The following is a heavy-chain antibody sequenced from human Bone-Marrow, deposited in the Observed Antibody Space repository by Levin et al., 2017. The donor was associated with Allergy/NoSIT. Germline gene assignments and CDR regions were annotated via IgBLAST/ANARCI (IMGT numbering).Heavy chain of an antibody. V-gene: IGHV3-30*03. CDR3: ARDHPEYFVEP. Sequence: GGSLRLSCAVSGFTFSDYGMHWVRQAPGKGLEWVASITKDGSKKYYLDTVKGRSTLSRDSPKNTVSLQMNSPTADDTAVYFCARDHPEYFVEPWGQGTLVIVSS. D-gene: IGHD2/OR15-2a*01. CDR1: GFTFSDYG. J-gene: IGHJ5*02. CDR2: ITKDGSKK.